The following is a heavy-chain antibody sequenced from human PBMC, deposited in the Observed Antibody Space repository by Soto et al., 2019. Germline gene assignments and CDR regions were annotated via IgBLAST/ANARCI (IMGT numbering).Heavy chain of an antibody. CDR3: ARDPIFYYASSGYGGSYFDY. D-gene: IGHD3-22*01. J-gene: IGHJ4*02. Sequence: SETLSLTCAVSGASVTSDDYYWSWIRQPPGKGLEWIGYIYHSGSTYYSPSLKSRVSISIDTSQNQFSLKPTSLTAADTAVYYCARDPIFYYASSGYGGSYFDYWGQGSRVTVSS. CDR2: IYHSGST. V-gene: IGHV4-30-4*01. CDR1: GASVTSDDYY.